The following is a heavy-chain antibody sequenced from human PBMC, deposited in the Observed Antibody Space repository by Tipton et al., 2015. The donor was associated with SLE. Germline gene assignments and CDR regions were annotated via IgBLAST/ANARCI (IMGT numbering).Heavy chain of an antibody. CDR1: GDSISNGDDY. V-gene: IGHV4-30-4*08. J-gene: IGHJ5*02. CDR3: TRGGRGDDANPFDP. Sequence: TLSLTCTVSGDSISNGDDYWSWIRQPPGKGLEWIGNIYYGGGTYYNPSLKSRVTISADTSKNQFSLKLTSVTVADTAVYYCTRGGRGDDANPFDPWGQGTLVTVSS. CDR2: IYYGGGT. D-gene: IGHD4/OR15-4a*01.